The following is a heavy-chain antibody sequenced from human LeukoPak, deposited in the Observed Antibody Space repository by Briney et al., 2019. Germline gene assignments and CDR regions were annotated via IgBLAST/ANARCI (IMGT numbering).Heavy chain of an antibody. D-gene: IGHD3-9*01. J-gene: IGHJ6*04. Sequence: GGSLRLSCAASGFTFSSYEMNWVRQAPGKGLEWVSYISSSGSTIYYADSVKGRFTISRDNAKNPLYLQMNSLRAEDTAVYYCARERYDKRGGMGVWGKGTTVTVSS. CDR3: ARERYDKRGGMGV. CDR2: ISSSGSTI. CDR1: GFTFSSYE. V-gene: IGHV3-48*03.